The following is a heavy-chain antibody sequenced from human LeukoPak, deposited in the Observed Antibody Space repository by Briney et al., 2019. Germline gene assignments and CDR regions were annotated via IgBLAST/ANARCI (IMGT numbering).Heavy chain of an antibody. CDR3: ARDPYDSSGYYHWFDP. D-gene: IGHD3-22*01. V-gene: IGHV1-69*05. CDR1: GGTFSSYA. Sequence: GASVKLSCKASGGTFSSYAISWVRQAPGQGLEWMGGNIPIFGKANYAQKFKGRVTITTDESTSKAYMELSSLRSEDTAVYYCARDPYDSSGYYHWFDPWGQGTLVTVSS. J-gene: IGHJ5*02. CDR2: NIPIFGKA.